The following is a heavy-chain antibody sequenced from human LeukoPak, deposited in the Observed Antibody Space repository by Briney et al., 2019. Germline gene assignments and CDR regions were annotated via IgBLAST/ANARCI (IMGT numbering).Heavy chain of an antibody. CDR1: RFTFTTYA. CDR2: ISGSGGST. J-gene: IGHJ4*02. D-gene: IGHD3-22*01. Sequence: GGSLRLSCAASRFTFTTYAMSWVRQAPGKGLEWVSSISGSGGSTNYADSVKGRFTISRDNSRNTVSLQMNSLRVEDTAIYYCAKGHIDSGGYYYFDQWGQGTLVTVSS. CDR3: AKGHIDSGGYYYFDQ. V-gene: IGHV3-23*01.